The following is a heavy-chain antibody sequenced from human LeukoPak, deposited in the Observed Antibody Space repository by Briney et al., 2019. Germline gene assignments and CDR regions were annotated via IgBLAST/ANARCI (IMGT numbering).Heavy chain of an antibody. J-gene: IGHJ6*02. Sequence: PGGSLRLSCAASGFTFSSYAMHWVRQAPGKGLEWVAVISYDGSNKYYADSVKGRFTISRDNSKNTLYLQMNSLRAEDTAVCYCATGVVPAARFYYYYYGMDVWAKGPRSPSP. D-gene: IGHD2-2*01. CDR2: ISYDGSNK. CDR3: ATGVVPAARFYYYYYGMDV. CDR1: GFTFSSYA. V-gene: IGHV3-30-3*01.